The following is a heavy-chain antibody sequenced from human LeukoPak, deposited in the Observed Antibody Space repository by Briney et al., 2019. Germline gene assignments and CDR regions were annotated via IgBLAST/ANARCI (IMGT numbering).Heavy chain of an antibody. CDR2: IYYSGST. CDR3: AREGMVRGVIMHFDY. J-gene: IGHJ4*02. V-gene: IGHV4-39*07. CDR1: GGSISSSSYY. D-gene: IGHD3-10*01. Sequence: PSETLSLTCTVSGGSISSSSYYWGWIRQPPGKGLEWIGSIYYSGSTYYNPSLKSRVTISVDTSKNQFSLKLSSVTAADTAVYYCAREGMVRGVIMHFDYWGQGTLVTVSS.